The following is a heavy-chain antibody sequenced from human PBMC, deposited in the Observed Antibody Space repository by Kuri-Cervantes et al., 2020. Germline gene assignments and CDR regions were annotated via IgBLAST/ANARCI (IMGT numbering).Heavy chain of an antibody. J-gene: IGHJ6*03. CDR3: ARDLRKLRYMDV. D-gene: IGHD4-17*01. V-gene: IGHV3-43D*03. Sequence: GESLKISCAASGFTFDDYAMHWVRQAPGKGLEWVSLISRDGGSTYYADSVKGRFTISRDNSKNSLYLQMNSLRGEDTAVYFCARDLRKLRYMDVSGKGTTVTVSS. CDR2: ISRDGGST. CDR1: GFTFDDYA.